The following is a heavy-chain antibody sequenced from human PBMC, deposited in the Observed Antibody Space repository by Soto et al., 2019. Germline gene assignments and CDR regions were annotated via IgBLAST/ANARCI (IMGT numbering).Heavy chain of an antibody. Sequence: QLQLQESGPGLVKPSETLSLTCTVSGASVTGGSYYWGWIRQPPGKWLEWIGSIYYYSGRTCYKPSLKSRATISLDTSKNQFSLRLSSVTAADTAVYYCARQASEGYSSSPFRYWGQGTLVTVSS. CDR2: IYYYSGRT. D-gene: IGHD6-6*01. CDR3: ARQASEGYSSSPFRY. CDR1: GASVTGGSYY. J-gene: IGHJ4*02. V-gene: IGHV4-39*01.